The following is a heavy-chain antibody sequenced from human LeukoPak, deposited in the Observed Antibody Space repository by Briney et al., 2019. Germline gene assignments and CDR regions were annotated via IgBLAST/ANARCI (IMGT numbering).Heavy chain of an antibody. Sequence: PGGSLRLSFAASGFSFSTFWMHWVRQAPGKGPVWVSRISSDGSITTYAASVSCRFNISRDNAKDTLYLQMNRLGAEDTAVYYCATYPHPSGGYDSGTYAPFDYWGQGTLVIVSS. J-gene: IGHJ4*02. CDR3: ATYPHPSGGYDSGTYAPFDY. CDR1: GFSFSTFW. D-gene: IGHD3-10*01. CDR2: ISSDGSIT. V-gene: IGHV3-74*01.